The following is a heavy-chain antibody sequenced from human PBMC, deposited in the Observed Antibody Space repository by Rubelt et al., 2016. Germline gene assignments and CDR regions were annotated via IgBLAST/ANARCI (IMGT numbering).Heavy chain of an antibody. V-gene: IGHV4-39*01. CDR2: IYYSGST. CDR3: ARHRGYCSSTSCYTGWYFDL. Sequence: QLQLQESGPGLVKPSETLSLTCTVSGGSISSSSYYWGWIRQPPGKGLEWIGSIYYSGSTYYNPSPKGRVTFSVDTSKNQFSLKLSSVTAADTAVYYCARHRGYCSSTSCYTGWYFDLWGRGTLVTVSS. CDR1: GGSISSSSYY. J-gene: IGHJ2*01. D-gene: IGHD2-2*02.